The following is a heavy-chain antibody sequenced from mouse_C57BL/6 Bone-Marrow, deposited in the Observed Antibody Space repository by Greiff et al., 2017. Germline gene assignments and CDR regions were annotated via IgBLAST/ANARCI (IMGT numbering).Heavy chain of an antibody. V-gene: IGHV5-6*01. J-gene: IGHJ4*01. CDR1: GFTFSSYG. CDR3: ARHGNYWAMYY. D-gene: IGHD2-1*01. CDR2: ISSGGSYT. Sequence: EVQLVESGGDLVKPGGSLKLSCAASGFTFSSYGMSWVRQTPDKRLEWVATISSGGSYTYYPDSVKGRCTITRDNAKNTLYLQMSSLKSEDTAMYYCARHGNYWAMYYWGQGNSVTVSS.